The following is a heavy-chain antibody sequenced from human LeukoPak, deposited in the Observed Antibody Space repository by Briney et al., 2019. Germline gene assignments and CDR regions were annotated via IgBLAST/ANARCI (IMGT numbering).Heavy chain of an antibody. Sequence: TGGSLRLSCAASGFTFSSYAMHWVRQAPGKGLEYVSAISSNGGGTYYANSVKGRFTISRDNSKNTLYLQMGSLRAEDMAVYYCARVSLTLRAFDIWGQGTMVTVSS. CDR2: ISSNGGGT. V-gene: IGHV3-64*01. CDR1: GFTFSSYA. CDR3: ARVSLTLRAFDI. J-gene: IGHJ3*02. D-gene: IGHD3-9*01.